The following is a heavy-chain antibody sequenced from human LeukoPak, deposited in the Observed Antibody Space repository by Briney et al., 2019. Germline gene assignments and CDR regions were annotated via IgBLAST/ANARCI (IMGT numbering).Heavy chain of an antibody. CDR1: GFTFSSYE. V-gene: IGHV3-48*03. D-gene: IGHD4-17*01. CDR2: ISSSGSTI. CDR3: AKDQDGDYGDLFYYYYYGMDV. J-gene: IGHJ6*02. Sequence: GGSLRLSCAASGFTFSSYEMNWVRQAPGKGLEWVSYISSSGSTIYYADSVKGRFTISRDNAKNSLYLQMNSLRAEDTAVYYCAKDQDGDYGDLFYYYYYGMDVWGQGTTVTVSS.